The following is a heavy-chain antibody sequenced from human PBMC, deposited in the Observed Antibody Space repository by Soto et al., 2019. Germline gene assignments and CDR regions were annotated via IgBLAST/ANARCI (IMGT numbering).Heavy chain of an antibody. CDR1: GGTFSSYA. Sequence: QVQLVQSGAEVKKPGSSVKVSCKASGGTFSSYAISWVRQAPGQGLEWMGGIIPIFGTANYAQKFQGRVTITAAESASTAYMELSSLSSVDTAVYYCASPTYSSGSGPSVWGQGTLVTVSS. J-gene: IGHJ4*02. D-gene: IGHD6-19*01. CDR3: ASPTYSSGSGPSV. CDR2: IIPIFGTA. V-gene: IGHV1-69*12.